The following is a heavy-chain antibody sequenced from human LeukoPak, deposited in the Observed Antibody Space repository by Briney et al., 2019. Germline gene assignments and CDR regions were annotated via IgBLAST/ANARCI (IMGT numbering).Heavy chain of an antibody. CDR1: GLTFDDYA. J-gene: IGHJ4*02. V-gene: IGHV3-9*01. D-gene: IGHD6-13*01. CDR3: ARSSGIAAAGTD. Sequence: GGSLRLSCAASGLTFDDYAMHWVRQAPGKGLEWVSGISWNSGSIGYADSVKGRFTISRDNAKNSLYLQMNSLRAEDTALYYCARSSGIAAAGTDWGQGTLVTVSS. CDR2: ISWNSGSI.